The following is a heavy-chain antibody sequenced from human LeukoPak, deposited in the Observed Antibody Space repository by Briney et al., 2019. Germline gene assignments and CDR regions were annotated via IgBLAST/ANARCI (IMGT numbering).Heavy chain of an antibody. Sequence: GGSLRLSCAASGFTFSSYWMSWVRQAPGKGLEWVANIKQDGREKYYVDSVKGRFTISRDNAKNSLYLQMNSLRAEDTAVYYCARANYDFWSGYYMGDYNWFDPWGQGTLVTVSS. CDR3: ARANYDFWSGYYMGDYNWFDP. CDR2: IKQDGREK. D-gene: IGHD3-3*01. V-gene: IGHV3-7*01. CDR1: GFTFSSYW. J-gene: IGHJ5*02.